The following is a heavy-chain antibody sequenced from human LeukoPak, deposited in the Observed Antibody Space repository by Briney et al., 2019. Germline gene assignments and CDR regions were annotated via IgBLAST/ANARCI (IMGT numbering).Heavy chain of an antibody. CDR2: IYYSGST. V-gene: IGHV4-39*01. J-gene: IGHJ4*02. D-gene: IGHD3-10*01. CDR3: ARHPLGYYGSGTYYNGGYFDY. Sequence: SETLSLTCTVSGGSISSSGYYWGWIRQPPGKGLEWIGTIYYSGSTQYNPSLKSRVTISVDTSKNQFSLKLSSVTAADTAVYYCARHPLGYYGSGTYYNGGYFDYWGQGTLVTVSS. CDR1: GGSISSSGYY.